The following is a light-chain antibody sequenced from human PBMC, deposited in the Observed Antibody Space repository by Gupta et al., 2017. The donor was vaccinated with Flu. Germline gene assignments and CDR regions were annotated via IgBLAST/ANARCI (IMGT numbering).Light chain of an antibody. J-gene: IGLJ2*01. CDR1: ISDVGAYNY. CDR3: CSFGAASF. Sequence: QSALTQPRSVSGSPGPSVDISCTGTISDVGAYNYVSWYQQHPGKAPNLIIYDVYKRPSGVPDRFTGSKSGNTASLTISGLQPEDEADYHCCSFGAASFFGGGTKLTVL. CDR2: DVY. V-gene: IGLV2-11*01.